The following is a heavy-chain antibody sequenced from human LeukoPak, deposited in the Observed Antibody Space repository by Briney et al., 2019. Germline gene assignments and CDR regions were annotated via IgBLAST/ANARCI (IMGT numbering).Heavy chain of an antibody. V-gene: IGHV3-23*01. J-gene: IGHJ4*02. D-gene: IGHD5-12*01. CDR2: ISGGGDST. CDR3: AKDRAYRGYEVFDF. Sequence: GESLRLSCAASGVTFTTYAMSWVRQPPGKGLEWVSAISGGGDSTYYAASVKGRFTISRDNSKKTLYLQMSSLRAEDTAFYYCAKDRAYRGYEVFDFWGQGTLVTVSS. CDR1: GVTFTTYA.